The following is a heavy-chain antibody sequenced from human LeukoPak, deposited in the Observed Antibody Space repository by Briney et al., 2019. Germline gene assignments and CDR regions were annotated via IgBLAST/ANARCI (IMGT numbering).Heavy chain of an antibody. V-gene: IGHV4-59*01. J-gene: IGHJ3*02. CDR2: IYYSGST. Sequence: PSETLSLTCTVSGGSISSYYWSWIRQPPGKGLEWIGYIYYSGSTNYNPSLKSRVTISVGTSKNQFSLKLSSVTAADTAVYYCARSAGDYDAFDIWGQGTMVTVSS. D-gene: IGHD4-11*01. CDR1: GGSISSYY. CDR3: ARSAGDYDAFDI.